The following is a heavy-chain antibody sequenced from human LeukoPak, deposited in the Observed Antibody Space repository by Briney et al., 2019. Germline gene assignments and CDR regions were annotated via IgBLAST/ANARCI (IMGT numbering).Heavy chain of an antibody. D-gene: IGHD3-3*01. CDR1: GVSVSSGSYY. CDR2: IYYTGST. Sequence: KPSETLSLTCTVSGVSVSSGSYYWSWIRQPPGKGLEYIGYIYYTGSTNYNPSLKSRVTISVDTSKNQFTLKLSSVTAADTAVYYCARADITIFGVVIPNWFDPWGQGTLVTVSS. J-gene: IGHJ5*02. V-gene: IGHV4-61*01. CDR3: ARADITIFGVVIPNWFDP.